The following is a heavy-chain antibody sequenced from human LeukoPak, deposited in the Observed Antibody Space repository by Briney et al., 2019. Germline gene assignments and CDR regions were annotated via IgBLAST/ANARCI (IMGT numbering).Heavy chain of an antibody. J-gene: IGHJ3*02. CDR1: GGSISSYY. CDR2: IYYSGST. Sequence: SETLSLTCTVSGGSISSYYWSWIRQPPGKGLEWIGYIYYSGSTNYNPSLKSRVTISVDTSKNQFSLKLSSMTAADTAVYYCARDGDFWSGPIAFDIWGQGQWSPSLQ. CDR3: ARDGDFWSGPIAFDI. V-gene: IGHV4-59*01. D-gene: IGHD3-3*01.